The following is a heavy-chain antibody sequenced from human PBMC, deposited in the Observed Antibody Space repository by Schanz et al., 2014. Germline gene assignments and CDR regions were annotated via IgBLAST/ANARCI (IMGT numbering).Heavy chain of an antibody. CDR3: VRNGDCRGGIRCDKGYFDS. J-gene: IGHJ4*02. V-gene: IGHV4-4*02. D-gene: IGHD2-15*01. Sequence: QVQLQESGPGLVKPSGTLSLTCTVSGASISSVYWWSWVRQSPGTGLEWIGEMHHSEGRNYNPSLRGRAPQFIDEPKNHFLWELNSVPAADTAVYYCVRNGDCRGGIRCDKGYFDSWGQGILVTVSS. CDR2: MHHSEGR. CDR1: GASISSVYW.